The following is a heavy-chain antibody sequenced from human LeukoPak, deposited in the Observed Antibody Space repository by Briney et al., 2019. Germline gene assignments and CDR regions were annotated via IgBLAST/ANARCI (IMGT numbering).Heavy chain of an antibody. CDR2: ISLDGSTE. CDR3: MRDYMGWFDP. V-gene: IGHV3-30-3*01. Sequence: GGSLRLSCAASGLTVTNAWMNWVRQAPGKGLEWVSIISLDGSTEFYADSVKGRFTISRDTASNTMHLEMNNLRIEDTAVYYCMRDYMGWFDPWGQGSLVTVSS. CDR1: GLTVTNAW. D-gene: IGHD3-10*01. J-gene: IGHJ5*02.